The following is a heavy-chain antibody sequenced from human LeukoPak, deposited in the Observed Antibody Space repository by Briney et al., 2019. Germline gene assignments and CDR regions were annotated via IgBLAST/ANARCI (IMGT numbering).Heavy chain of an antibody. CDR3: AREDPDRKIDY. D-gene: IGHD1-14*01. CDR2: IYHSGFT. J-gene: IGHJ4*02. CDR1: GGSISSTYW. V-gene: IGHV4-4*02. Sequence: PSGTLSLTCDVSGGSISSTYWWTWVRQSPGKGLGWIGEIYHSGFTNYNPSLKSRVTISVDKPKNHFSLKLSSVTAADTAVYYCAREDPDRKIDYWGQGTLVTVSS.